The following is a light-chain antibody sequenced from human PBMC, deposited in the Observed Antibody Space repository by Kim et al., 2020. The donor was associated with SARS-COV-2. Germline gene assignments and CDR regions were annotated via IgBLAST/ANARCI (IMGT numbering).Light chain of an antibody. J-gene: IGKJ2*01. V-gene: IGKV2-28*01. CDR1: QSLLQSHGYHY. Sequence: EPASISCRSSQSLLQSHGYHYLDWYLQKPGQSPQLLIYLTSSRAPGVPDRFSGSGSGTDFTLKISRVEAEDVGVYYCMQSLQTPYTFGQGTKLEI. CDR3: MQSLQTPYT. CDR2: LTS.